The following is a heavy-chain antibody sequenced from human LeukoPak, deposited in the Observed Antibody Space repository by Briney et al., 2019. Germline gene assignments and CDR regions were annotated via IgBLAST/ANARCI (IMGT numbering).Heavy chain of an antibody. D-gene: IGHD3-9*01. Sequence: PSETLSLTCTVSGGSISSSSYYWGWIRQPPGKGLEWIGSIYYSGSTYYNPSLKSRVTISVDTSKNQFSLKLSSVTAADTAAYYCARHGRDFDWLGRYKYYFDYWGQGTLVTVSS. V-gene: IGHV4-39*01. CDR1: GGSISSSSYY. J-gene: IGHJ4*02. CDR2: IYYSGST. CDR3: ARHGRDFDWLGRYKYYFDY.